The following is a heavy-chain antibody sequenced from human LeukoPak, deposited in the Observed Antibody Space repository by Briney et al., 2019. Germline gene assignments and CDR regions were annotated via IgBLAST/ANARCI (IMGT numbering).Heavy chain of an antibody. CDR3: ARCRVVSGSCPHGFDY. CDR2: INPNSGGT. V-gene: IGHV1-2*02. J-gene: IGHJ4*02. Sequence: ASVKFSCKASGSTFTGYYIHRVRQAPGQGLEWMGWINPNSGGTNYAQKFQGRVTMTRATSISTAFMELSRLRSDDTAVYYCARCRVVSGSCPHGFDYWGQGTLVTVSS. D-gene: IGHD6-13*01. CDR1: GSTFTGYY.